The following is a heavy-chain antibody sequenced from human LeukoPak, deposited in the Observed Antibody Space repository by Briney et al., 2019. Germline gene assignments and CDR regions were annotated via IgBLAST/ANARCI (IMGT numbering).Heavy chain of an antibody. CDR1: GFSLSTSGMR. Sequence: SGPTLVNPTQTLTLTCTFSGFSLSTSGMRVSWIRQPPGKALEWLARIDWDDDKFYSTSLKTRLTISKDTSKNQVVLTMTNMDPVDTATYYCVLQQPSYGMDVWGKGTTVTVSS. D-gene: IGHD6-13*01. CDR2: IDWDDDK. CDR3: VLQQPSYGMDV. J-gene: IGHJ6*04. V-gene: IGHV2-70*04.